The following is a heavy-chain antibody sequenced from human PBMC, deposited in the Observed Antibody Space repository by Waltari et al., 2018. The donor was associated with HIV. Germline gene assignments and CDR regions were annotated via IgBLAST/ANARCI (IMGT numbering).Heavy chain of an antibody. CDR3: ARDPQTVTHFNL. D-gene: IGHD4-4*01. CDR2: IYGANGQT. CDR1: GYSFYSNG. V-gene: IGHV1-18*01. J-gene: IGHJ4*02. Sequence: QGQLVQSGAEEKRPGASVKVSCKASGYSFYSNGFNWVRRAPGQGLEWMGVIYGANGQTYFAPKFKGRVTLTTDTSTGTSYRALSSLRSDDTAVYYCARDPQTVTHFNLWGQGTLVTVSA.